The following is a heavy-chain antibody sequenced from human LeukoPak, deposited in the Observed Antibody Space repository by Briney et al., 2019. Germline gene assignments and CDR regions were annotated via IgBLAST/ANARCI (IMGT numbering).Heavy chain of an antibody. CDR3: ASGWPYYYYYGMDV. D-gene: IGHD6-19*01. CDR1: GYTFTGYY. Sequence: ASVKVSCKASGYTFTGYYMHWVRQAPGQGLEWMGWINPNSGGTNYAQKFQGRVTMTSDTSISTAYMELSRLRSDDTAVYYCASGWPYYYYYGMDVWGQGTTVTVSS. J-gene: IGHJ6*02. V-gene: IGHV1-2*02. CDR2: INPNSGGT.